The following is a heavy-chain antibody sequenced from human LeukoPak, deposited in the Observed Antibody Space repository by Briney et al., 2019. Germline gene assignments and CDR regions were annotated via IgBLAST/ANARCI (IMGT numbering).Heavy chain of an antibody. J-gene: IGHJ4*02. V-gene: IGHV1-69*13. CDR3: ARMAAMVSGYFDY. CDR1: GCTFSSYA. Sequence: ASVKVSCKASGCTFSSYAISWVRQAPGQGLEWMGGIIPIFATANYAQKFQGRVTITADESTSTAYMELSSLRCEDTGVYYCARMAAMVSGYFDYWGQGTLVTASS. D-gene: IGHD5-18*01. CDR2: IIPIFATA.